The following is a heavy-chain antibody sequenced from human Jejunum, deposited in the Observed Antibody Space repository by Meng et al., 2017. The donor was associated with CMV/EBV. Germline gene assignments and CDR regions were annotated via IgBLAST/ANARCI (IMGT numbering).Heavy chain of an antibody. Sequence: CTVSNYDMYGVRRAPGKGMEWVAVISYDGRDNYYADSVKGRFTIFRDNSKNTLDLQMNSLRAEDTAVYFCARGRVSYTSWSSQGNWGQGARVTVSS. J-gene: IGHJ4*02. CDR1: CTVSNYD. CDR3: ARGRVSYTSWSSQGN. D-gene: IGHD2-2*02. V-gene: IGHV3-30*04. CDR2: ISYDGRDN.